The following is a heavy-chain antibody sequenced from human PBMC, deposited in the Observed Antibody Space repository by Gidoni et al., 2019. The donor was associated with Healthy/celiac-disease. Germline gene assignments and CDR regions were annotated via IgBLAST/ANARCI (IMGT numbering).Heavy chain of an antibody. D-gene: IGHD5-18*01. CDR3: ARGRSVDTAMVPPNY. J-gene: IGHJ4*02. V-gene: IGHV1-69*02. CDR2: IIPILGIA. CDR1: GGTFSSYT. Sequence: QVQLVQSGAGVTKPGSSVTVSCKASGGTFSSYTISWVRQAPGQGLERMGRIIPILGIANDAQKFQGRVTITADKSTSTAYMELSSLRAEDTAVYYCARGRSVDTAMVPPNYWGQGTLVTVSS.